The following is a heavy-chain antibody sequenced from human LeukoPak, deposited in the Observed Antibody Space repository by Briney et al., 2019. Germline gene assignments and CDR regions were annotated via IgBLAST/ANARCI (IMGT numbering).Heavy chain of an antibody. V-gene: IGHV3-30*04. J-gene: IGHJ4*02. CDR2: ISYDGSNK. Sequence: GGSLRLSCAASGFTFSTYVMHWVRLAPGKGLEWVAVISYDGSNKYADSVKGRFTISRDNSKNTLYLQVNSLRPEDTAVYYCARDSRYTSGSLFDNWGQGTLVTVSS. CDR3: ARDSRYTSGSLFDN. D-gene: IGHD6-19*01. CDR1: GFTFSTYV.